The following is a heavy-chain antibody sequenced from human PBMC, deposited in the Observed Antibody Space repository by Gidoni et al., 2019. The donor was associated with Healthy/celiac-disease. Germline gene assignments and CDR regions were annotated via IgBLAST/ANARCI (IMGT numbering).Heavy chain of an antibody. CDR1: GFTFSSYG. CDR2: IWYDGSNK. J-gene: IGHJ4*02. Sequence: QVQLVESGGGVVQPGRSLRLSCAASGFTFSSYGMHWVRQAPGKGLEWVAVIWYDGSNKYYADSVKGRFTISRDNSKNTLYLQMNSLRAEDTAVYYCARNRGFGEPTSFDYWGQGTLVTVSS. V-gene: IGHV3-33*01. CDR3: ARNRGFGEPTSFDY. D-gene: IGHD3-10*01.